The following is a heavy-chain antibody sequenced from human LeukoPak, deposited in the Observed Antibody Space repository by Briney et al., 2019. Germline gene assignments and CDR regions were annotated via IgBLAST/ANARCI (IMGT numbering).Heavy chain of an antibody. CDR2: IYYSGST. D-gene: IGHD6-13*01. V-gene: IGHV4-59*08. J-gene: IGHJ6*02. CDR3: ARHNIAAAANYGMDV. CDR1: GGSISSYY. Sequence: PSETLSLTCTVSGGSISSYYWSWIRQPPGKGLEWIGHIYYSGSTNYNPSLKSRVTISVDTSKNQFSLKLSSVTAADTAVYYCARHNIAAAANYGMDVWGQGTTVTVSS.